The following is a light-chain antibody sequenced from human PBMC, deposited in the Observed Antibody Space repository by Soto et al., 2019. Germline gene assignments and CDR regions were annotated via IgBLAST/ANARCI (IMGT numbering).Light chain of an antibody. V-gene: IGKV1-5*03. CDR1: QSISSW. Sequence: DIQLTQSPSTQSASVGDRVSITCQASQSISSWLAWYQQKPGKAPKFLIYKTSNLESGVPSRFSGSGSGTEFTLAFSSRQPDDFATYYCQYYNNYCWTFGQGTKVEIK. CDR3: QYYNNYCWT. CDR2: KTS. J-gene: IGKJ1*01.